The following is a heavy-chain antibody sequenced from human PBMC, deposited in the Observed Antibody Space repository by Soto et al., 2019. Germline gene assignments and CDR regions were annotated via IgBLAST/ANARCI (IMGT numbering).Heavy chain of an antibody. J-gene: IGHJ6*02. CDR1: GGSISSGGYC. CDR2: IYHSGST. Sequence: SETLSLTCAVFGGSISSGGYCWSWIRQPPGKGLEWIGYIYHSGSTYYNPSLKSRVTISVDRSKNQFSLKLSSVTAADTAVYYCARAYGSGSYDYYYYGMDVWGQGTTVTVSS. CDR3: ARAYGSGSYDYYYYGMDV. D-gene: IGHD3-10*01. V-gene: IGHV4-30-2*01.